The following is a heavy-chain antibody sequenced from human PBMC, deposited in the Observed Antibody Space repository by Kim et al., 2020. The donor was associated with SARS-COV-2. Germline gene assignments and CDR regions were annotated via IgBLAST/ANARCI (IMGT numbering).Heavy chain of an antibody. CDR1: GFTFSSYW. Sequence: GGSLRLSCAASGFTFSSYWMSWVRQAPGKGLEWVANIKQDGSEKYYVDSVKGRFTISRDNAKNSLYLQMNSLRAEDTAMYYCARDSYVVGATPAYYYYGMDVWGQGTTVTVSS. CDR3: ARDSYVVGATPAYYYYGMDV. D-gene: IGHD1-26*01. V-gene: IGHV3-7*03. J-gene: IGHJ6*02. CDR2: IKQDGSEK.